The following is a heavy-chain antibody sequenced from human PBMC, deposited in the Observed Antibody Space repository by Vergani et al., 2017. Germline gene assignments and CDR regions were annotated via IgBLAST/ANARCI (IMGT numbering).Heavy chain of an antibody. CDR1: GGSISSYY. CDR3: ARVERSGWSRGAAFDI. V-gene: IGHV4-59*01. Sequence: QVQLQESGPGLVKPSETLSLTCTVSGGSISSYYWSWIRQPPGKGLEWIGYIYYSGSTNYNPSLKSRVTISVDTSKNQFSLKLSSVTAADTAVYYCARVERSGWSRGAAFDIWGQGTMVTVSS. D-gene: IGHD6-19*01. CDR2: IYYSGST. J-gene: IGHJ3*02.